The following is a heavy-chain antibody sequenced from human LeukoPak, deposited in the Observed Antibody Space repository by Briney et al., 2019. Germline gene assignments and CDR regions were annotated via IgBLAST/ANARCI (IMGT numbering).Heavy chain of an antibody. CDR1: GVTFSSYG. J-gene: IGHJ6*03. V-gene: IGHV3-30*02. CDR3: AKDALWYSSDDYYMDV. CDR2: IRYDGSNK. Sequence: PGGSLRLSCAASGVTFSSYGMHSVRQAPGKGLEWVAFIRYDGSNKYYADSVKGRFTISRDNSKNTLYLQMNSLRAEDTAVYYCAKDALWYSSDDYYMDVWGKGTTVTISS. D-gene: IGHD6-25*01.